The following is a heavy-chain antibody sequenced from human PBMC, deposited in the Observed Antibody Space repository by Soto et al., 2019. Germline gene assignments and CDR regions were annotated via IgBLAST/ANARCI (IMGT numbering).Heavy chain of an antibody. D-gene: IGHD1-26*01. J-gene: IGHJ4*02. CDR2: IWYDGSNK. CDR3: ARTVGHSRERLR. CDR1: GFTFSSYG. V-gene: IGHV3-33*01. Sequence: QVQLVESGGGVVQPGRSLRLSCAASGFTFSSYGMHWVRQAPGKGLEWVAVIWYDGSNKYYADSVKGRFTISRDNSKNTLYLQMNSLRAEDTAVYYCARTVGHSRERLRWGQGTLVTVSS.